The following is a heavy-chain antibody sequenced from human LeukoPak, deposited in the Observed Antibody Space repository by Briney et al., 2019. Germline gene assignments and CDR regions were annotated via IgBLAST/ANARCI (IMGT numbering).Heavy chain of an antibody. Sequence: ASVKVSCKASGYTFTSYAMHWVRQAPGQRLEWMGWINAGNGNTKYSQEFQGRVTITRDTSASTAYMELSSLRSEDMAVYYCARDKSGYYLFDPWGQGALVTVSS. CDR2: INAGNGNT. J-gene: IGHJ5*02. CDR3: ARDKSGYYLFDP. D-gene: IGHD3-3*01. CDR1: GYTFTSYA. V-gene: IGHV1-3*03.